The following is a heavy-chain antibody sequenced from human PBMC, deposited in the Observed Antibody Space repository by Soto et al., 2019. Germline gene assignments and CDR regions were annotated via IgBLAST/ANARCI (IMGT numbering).Heavy chain of an antibody. J-gene: IGHJ6*02. CDR2: IYHSGST. Sequence: SEALSLTCSVSGGSISSGGYSWSWIRQPPWNGLEWIGYIYHSGSTYYNPSLKSRVTISLYSSKNQFSLKLSSVTAADTAVYYCARGGELLGYYYYYGMDVWGQGTTVTVSS. D-gene: IGHD1-26*01. CDR3: ARGGELLGYYYYYGMDV. CDR1: GGSISSGGYS. V-gene: IGHV4-30-2*01.